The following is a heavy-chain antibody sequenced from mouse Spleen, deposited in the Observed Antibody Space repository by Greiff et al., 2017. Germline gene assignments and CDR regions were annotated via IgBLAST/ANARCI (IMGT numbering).Heavy chain of an antibody. D-gene: IGHD4-1*01. CDR2: INPYNGGT. CDR1: GYTFTDYY. CDR3: ARSGTGKGNYYAMDY. V-gene: IGHV1-19*01. Sequence: VQLKQSGPVLVKPGASVKMSCKASGYTFTDYYMNWVKQSHGKSLEWIGVINPYNGGTSYNQKFKGKATLTVDKSSSTAYMELNSLTSEESAVYDCARSGTGKGNYYAMDYWGQGTSGTGSS. J-gene: IGHJ4*01.